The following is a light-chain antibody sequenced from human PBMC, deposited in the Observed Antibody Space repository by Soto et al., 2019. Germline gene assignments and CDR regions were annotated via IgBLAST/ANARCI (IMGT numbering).Light chain of an antibody. CDR2: ATS. CDR1: QGISSS. V-gene: IGKV1-12*01. Sequence: DIQMTQSPSSVSASVGDRVTITCRASQGISSSLACYQQEPGKAPKLLIYATSSLQSGVPSRFSGSGSGTDFTLTISSLQPEDFATYYCQQANNFPWTFGQGTNVEIK. J-gene: IGKJ1*01. CDR3: QQANNFPWT.